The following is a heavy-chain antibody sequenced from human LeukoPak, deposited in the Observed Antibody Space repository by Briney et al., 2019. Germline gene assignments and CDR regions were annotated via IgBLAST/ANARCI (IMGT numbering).Heavy chain of an antibody. V-gene: IGHV3-74*01. D-gene: IGHD4-17*01. CDR2: INSDGSST. CDR1: GFTFSSYW. Sequence: GGSLRLSCAASGFTFSSYWMHWVRQAPGKGLVWVSRINSDGSSTSYADSVKGRFTISRDNAKNALYLQMNSLRAEDTAVYCCARGGYGDYEEFDYWGQGTLVTVSS. CDR3: ARGGYGDYEEFDY. J-gene: IGHJ4*02.